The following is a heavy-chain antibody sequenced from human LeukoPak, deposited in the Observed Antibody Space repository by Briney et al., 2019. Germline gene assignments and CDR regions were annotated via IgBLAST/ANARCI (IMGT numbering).Heavy chain of an antibody. CDR1: GGTFSSYA. D-gene: IGHD1-26*01. CDR2: IIPIFGTA. J-gene: IGHJ4*02. V-gene: IGHV1-69*01. CDR3: ATEPGGATAVEY. Sequence: SVKVSCKASGGTFSSYAISWVRQAPGQGLEWMGGIIPIFGTANYAQKFQGRVTITADESTSTAYMELSSLRSEDTAVYYCATEPGGATAVEYWGQGTLVTVSS.